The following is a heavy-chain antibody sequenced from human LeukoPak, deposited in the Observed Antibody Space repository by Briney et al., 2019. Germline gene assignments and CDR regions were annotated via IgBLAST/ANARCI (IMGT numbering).Heavy chain of an antibody. CDR2: IYSGGST. CDR1: GFTVSSNY. Sequence: GGSLRLSCAASGFTVSSNYMGWVRQAPGKGLEWVSLIYSGGSTFYADSVKGRFTISRDNSKNTLYLQMNSLGAEDTAVYYCARVAAAGREYFDFRGQGTLVTVSS. CDR3: ARVAAAGREYFDF. D-gene: IGHD6-13*01. V-gene: IGHV3-53*01. J-gene: IGHJ4*02.